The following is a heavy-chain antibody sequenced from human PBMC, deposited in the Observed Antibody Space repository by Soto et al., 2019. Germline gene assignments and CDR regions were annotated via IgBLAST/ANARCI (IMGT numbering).Heavy chain of an antibody. CDR2: IWYDGSNK. CDR1: GFTFSSYG. J-gene: IGHJ4*02. CDR3: ARDWHYYDSSGYYYGGGSFDY. D-gene: IGHD3-22*01. V-gene: IGHV3-33*01. Sequence: GGSLRLSCAASGFTFSSYGMHWVRQAPGKGLEWVAVIWYDGSNKYYADSVKGRFTISRDNSKNTLYLQMNSLRAEDTAVYYCARDWHYYDSSGYYYGGGSFDYWGQGTLVTVSS.